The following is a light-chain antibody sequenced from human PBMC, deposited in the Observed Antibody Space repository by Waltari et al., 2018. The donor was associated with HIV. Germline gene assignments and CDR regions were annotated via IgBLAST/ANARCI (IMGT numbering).Light chain of an antibody. CDR2: GAS. CDR1: QDVSDF. Sequence: QMTQSPSSLSASTGDRVAITCRASQDVSDFLAWYQHKPGKAPHLLIYGASTLQTGVPSRFSGSGSGTNFTLTINCLQSEDFATYFCQQYYSYPTFGQGTKVEVK. V-gene: IGKV1-8*01. J-gene: IGKJ1*01. CDR3: QQYYSYPT.